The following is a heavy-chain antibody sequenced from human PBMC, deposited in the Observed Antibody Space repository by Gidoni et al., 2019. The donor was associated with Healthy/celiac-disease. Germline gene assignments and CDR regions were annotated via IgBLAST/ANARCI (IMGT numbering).Heavy chain of an antibody. CDR3: ARGGGAQGKVIREIPLID. CDR1: GYTFTSSA. Sequence: QVQLVQSGAEVQKPGASVKVSCKASGYTFTSSAISWVRQAPGPALEWMGWISAYNGNTNYAQKLQGRVTMTTDTSTSTAYMELRSLRADDTAVYYCARGGGAQGKVIREIPLIDWGQGTLVTVSS. D-gene: IGHD3-22*01. J-gene: IGHJ4*02. V-gene: IGHV1-18*01. CDR2: ISAYNGNT.